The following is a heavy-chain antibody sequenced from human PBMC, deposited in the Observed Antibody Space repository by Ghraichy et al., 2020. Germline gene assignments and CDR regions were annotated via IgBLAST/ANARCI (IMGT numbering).Heavy chain of an antibody. D-gene: IGHD6-13*01. J-gene: IGHJ5*02. V-gene: IGHV4-34*01. CDR3: ARVCATYSSSWYAKGGYNWFDP. Sequence: SETLSLTCAVYGGSFSGYYWSWIRQPPVKGLEWIGEINHSGSTNYNPSLKSRVTISVDTSKNQFSLKLSSVTAADTAVYYCARVCATYSSSWYAKGGYNWFDPWGQGTLVTVSS. CDR2: INHSGST. CDR1: GGSFSGYY.